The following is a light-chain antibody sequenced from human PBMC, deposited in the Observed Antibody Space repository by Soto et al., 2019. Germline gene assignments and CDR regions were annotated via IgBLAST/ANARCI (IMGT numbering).Light chain of an antibody. CDR3: SSYTTRSTLV. CDR1: SSDVGAYSY. V-gene: IGLV2-14*01. J-gene: IGLJ2*01. CDR2: DVN. Sequence: QSALTQPASVSGSPGQSITISCTGTSSDVGAYSYVSWYQQHPGKAPKLMIYDVNNRPSGVSNRFSASKSVNTASLTISGLQAEDEADYYCSSYTTRSTLVFGGGTKLT.